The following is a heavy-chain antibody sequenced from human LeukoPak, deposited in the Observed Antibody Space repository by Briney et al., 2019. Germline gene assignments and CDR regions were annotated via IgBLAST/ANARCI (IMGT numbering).Heavy chain of an antibody. V-gene: IGHV4-31*03. CDR3: ARAYDYGDSNWFDP. D-gene: IGHD4-17*01. J-gene: IGHJ5*02. CDR2: IYYSGST. CDR1: GGSNSSGGYY. Sequence: PSETLSLTCTVSGGSNSSGGYYWSWIRQHPGKGLEWIGYIYYSGSTYYNPSLKSRVTISVDTSKNQFSLKLSSVTAADTAVYYCARAYDYGDSNWFDPWGQGTLVAVSS.